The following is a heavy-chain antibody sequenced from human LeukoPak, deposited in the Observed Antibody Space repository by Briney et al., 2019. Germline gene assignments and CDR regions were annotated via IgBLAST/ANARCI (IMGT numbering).Heavy chain of an antibody. D-gene: IGHD1-7*01. CDR3: ARPPQLRSELDY. CDR1: GYSFTTYW. Sequence: GESLKISCKGSGYSFTTYWIGWVRQMTGKGLEWMGIIYPGDSDTRYSPSFQGQVTISADKSTNTAYLQWSSLKASDTAIYYCARPPQLRSELDYWGQGTLVTVSS. V-gene: IGHV5-51*01. CDR2: IYPGDSDT. J-gene: IGHJ4*02.